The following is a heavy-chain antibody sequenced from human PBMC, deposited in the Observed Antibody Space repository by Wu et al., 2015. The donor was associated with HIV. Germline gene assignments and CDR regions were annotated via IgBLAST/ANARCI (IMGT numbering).Heavy chain of an antibody. CDR2: IIPIFGTA. Sequence: QVQLVQSGAELKRPGASAKVSCKTSGYVFTDYFLHWVRQAPGQGLEWMGRIIPIFGTANYAQKFQGRVTITADESTSTAYMELSSLRSEDTAVYYCAKDSSGYYYWGQGTLVTVSS. CDR1: GYVFTDYF. CDR3: AKDSSGYYY. D-gene: IGHD3-22*01. V-gene: IGHV1-69*18. J-gene: IGHJ4*02.